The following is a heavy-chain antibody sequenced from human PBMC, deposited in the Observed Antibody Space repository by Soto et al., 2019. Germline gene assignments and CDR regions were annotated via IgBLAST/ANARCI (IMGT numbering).Heavy chain of an antibody. CDR2: IYSGGST. CDR3: ARDSPVDTAMAPYYYYGMDV. D-gene: IGHD5-18*01. Sequence: GSLRLSCAASGFTVSSNYMSWVRQAPGKGLEWVSVIYSGGSTYYADSVKGRFTISRDNSKNTLYLQMNSLRAEDTAVYYCARDSPVDTAMAPYYYYGMDVWGQGTTVTVSS. J-gene: IGHJ6*02. CDR1: GFTVSSNY. V-gene: IGHV3-53*01.